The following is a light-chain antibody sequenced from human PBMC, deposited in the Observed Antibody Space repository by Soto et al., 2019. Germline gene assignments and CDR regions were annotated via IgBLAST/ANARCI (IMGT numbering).Light chain of an antibody. Sequence: TLTQPASVSGSPGQSIAISCTGTSSDVGGFNYVSWYQQHPGKAPKLLIYDVTSRPSGVSDRFSGSKSANTASLTISGLQAEDEADYYCASYTTSSTYVFGTGTKVTVL. V-gene: IGLV2-14*03. J-gene: IGLJ1*01. CDR2: DVT. CDR3: ASYTTSSTYV. CDR1: SSDVGGFNY.